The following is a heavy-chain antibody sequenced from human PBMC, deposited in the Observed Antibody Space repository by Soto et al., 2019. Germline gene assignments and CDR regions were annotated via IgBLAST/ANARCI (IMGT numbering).Heavy chain of an antibody. CDR2: IIPIFGTA. J-gene: IGHJ6*02. D-gene: IGHD2-2*01. CDR1: GGTFSSYA. V-gene: IGHV1-69*12. Sequence: QVQLVQAGAEVKKPGSSVKVSCKASGGTFSSYAISWVRQAPGQGLEWMGGIIPIFGTANYAQKFQGRVTFTADESTSTAYMELSSLRSEDTAVYYCASLPGGGYDSYYGMDVWSQGTTVTVS. CDR3: ASLPGGGYDSYYGMDV.